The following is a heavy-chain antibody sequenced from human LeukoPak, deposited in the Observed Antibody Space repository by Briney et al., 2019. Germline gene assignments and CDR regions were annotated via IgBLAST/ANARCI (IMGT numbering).Heavy chain of an antibody. CDR3: ARVPTVTFFDY. CDR1: GGSISSSSYY. Sequence: SATLSLTCTVSGGSISSSSYYWGWIRQPPGKGLEWIGSIYYSATTYYNPSLKSRVTISVDTSKNQFSLKLSSVTAADTAVYYCARVPTVTFFDYWGQGTLVTVSS. J-gene: IGHJ4*02. D-gene: IGHD4-17*01. CDR2: IYYSATT. V-gene: IGHV4-39*07.